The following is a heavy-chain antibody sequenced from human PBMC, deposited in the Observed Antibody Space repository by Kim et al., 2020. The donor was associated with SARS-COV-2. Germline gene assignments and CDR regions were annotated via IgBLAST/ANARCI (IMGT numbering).Heavy chain of an antibody. Sequence: ASVKVSCKASGYTFTSYYMHWVRQAPGQGLEWMGIINPSGGSTSYAQKFQGRVTMTRDTSTSTVYMELSSLRSEDTAVYYCARDISGVARKREGTSFDYWGQGTLVTVSS. CDR1: GYTFTSYY. J-gene: IGHJ4*02. CDR3: ARDISGVARKREGTSFDY. CDR2: INPSGGST. V-gene: IGHV1-46*01. D-gene: IGHD3-10*01.